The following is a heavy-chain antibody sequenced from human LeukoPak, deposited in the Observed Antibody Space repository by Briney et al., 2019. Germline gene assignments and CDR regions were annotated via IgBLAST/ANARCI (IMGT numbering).Heavy chain of an antibody. CDR2: IFYSGST. D-gene: IGHD1-26*01. CDR1: GGSISSSSYY. V-gene: IGHV4-39*07. Sequence: SETLSLTCTVSGGSISSSSYYWGWIRQPPGKGLEWIGSIFYSGSTYYNPSLKSRVTVSLDTSTNQFSLKLSSVTAADTAVYYCAREIIVGATDWFDPWGQGTLVTVSS. CDR3: AREIIVGATDWFDP. J-gene: IGHJ5*02.